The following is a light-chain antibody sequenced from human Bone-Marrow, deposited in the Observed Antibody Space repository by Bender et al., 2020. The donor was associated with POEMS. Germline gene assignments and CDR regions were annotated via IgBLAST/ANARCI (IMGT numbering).Light chain of an antibody. CDR3: ASWDGGLNAVV. CDR2: NDD. J-gene: IGLJ2*01. Sequence: QFALTQAPSLSATPGQRVVISCSGRGSNVGSNPVSWFQQFPATPPRLLIANDDHRLSAVSGRFSGSKSGTSASLAISRVQSDDEGDYYCASWDGGLNAVVFGGGPKLTVL. CDR1: GSNVGSNP. V-gene: IGLV1-44*01.